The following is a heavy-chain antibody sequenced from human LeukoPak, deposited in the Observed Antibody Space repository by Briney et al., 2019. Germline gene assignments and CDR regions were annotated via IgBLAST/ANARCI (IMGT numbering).Heavy chain of an antibody. V-gene: IGHV4-34*01. CDR2: INHSGST. J-gene: IGHJ6*02. Sequence: SETLSLTCAVYGGSFSGYYWSWIRQPPGKGLEWIGEINHSGSTNYNPSLKSRVTISVDMSKNQFSLKLSSVTAADTAVYYCARGRYSSSWYGRPPYYGMDVWGQGTTVTVSS. D-gene: IGHD6-13*01. CDR1: GGSFSGYY. CDR3: ARGRYSSSWYGRPPYYGMDV.